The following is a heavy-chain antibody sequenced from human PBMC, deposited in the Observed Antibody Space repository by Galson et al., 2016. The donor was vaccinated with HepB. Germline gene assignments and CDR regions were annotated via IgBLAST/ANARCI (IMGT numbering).Heavy chain of an antibody. J-gene: IGHJ3*02. CDR2: ITSSSSYI. CDR3: ANLEYGGARDAFAI. V-gene: IGHV3-21*04. D-gene: IGHD4-23*01. CDR1: GFTFSSYS. Sequence: SLRLSCAASGFTFSSYSMNWVRQAPGKGLEWVSSITSSSSYIYYADSVKGRFTISRDNSKDTLFLQMNSLRGEDTAVYYCANLEYGGARDAFAIWGQGTMVTVSS.